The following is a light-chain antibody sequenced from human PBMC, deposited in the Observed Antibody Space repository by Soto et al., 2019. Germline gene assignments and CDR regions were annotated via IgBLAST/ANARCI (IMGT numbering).Light chain of an antibody. V-gene: IGKV2-28*01. CDR3: LQGLQVPFT. CDR1: QNLLHGNGYNY. CDR2: LGS. J-gene: IGKJ3*01. Sequence: DIVMTQSPLSLPVTPGEPASISCRSSQNLLHGNGYNYLEWYLQKPGQSPQLLSYLGSTGASGVPVRFSGSGSGTDFTLKISTVEAEDVGVYYCLQGLQVPFTFGPGTKVDIK.